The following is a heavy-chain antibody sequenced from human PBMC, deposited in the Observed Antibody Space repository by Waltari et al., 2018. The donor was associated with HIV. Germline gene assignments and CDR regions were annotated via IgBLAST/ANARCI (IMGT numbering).Heavy chain of an antibody. D-gene: IGHD6-19*01. J-gene: IGHJ6*02. Sequence: QVQLQQSGPGLVQPSQTLSLTCAISGDSVSSTSAAWNWIRQSPSRGLEWLGRTYYRSKWYNDFVLSVKSRMIINPDTSKNQFSLQLNSVTPEDTAVYYCARGGEIAVAGEGSYFYYYAMDVWGQGTTVTVSS. CDR1: GDSVSSTSAA. V-gene: IGHV6-1*01. CDR3: ARGGEIAVAGEGSYFYYYAMDV. CDR2: TYYRSKWYN.